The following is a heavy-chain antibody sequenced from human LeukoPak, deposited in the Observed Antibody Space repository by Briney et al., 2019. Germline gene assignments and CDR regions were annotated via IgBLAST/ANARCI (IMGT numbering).Heavy chain of an antibody. CDR2: NYSGGST. Sequence: GPSLRLSYASSVLTLSGTYMSWGRQAPGKGPEWVSINYSGGSTFYADSVKGRFTISRDSSKNTLYLQMDRLRTDDTAMYYCTRGARGLFYFDYWGQGTLVTVSS. V-gene: IGHV3-53*01. J-gene: IGHJ4*02. D-gene: IGHD6-6*01. CDR1: VLTLSGTY. CDR3: TRGARGLFYFDY.